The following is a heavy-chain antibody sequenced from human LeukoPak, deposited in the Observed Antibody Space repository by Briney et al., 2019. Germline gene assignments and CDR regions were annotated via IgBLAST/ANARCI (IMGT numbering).Heavy chain of an antibody. D-gene: IGHD3-22*01. CDR2: IKQDGSEK. V-gene: IGHV3-7*01. CDR1: RFTFSRYR. Sequence: GGSLRLSCAASRFTFSRYRMSWVRQAPGKGLEWVANIKQDGSEKHYVDSVKGRFTISRDNAKNSLYLQMNSLRAEDTAVYYCAKDCEYYDSSGYPGGDFYYMDVWGKGTTVTISS. J-gene: IGHJ6*03. CDR3: AKDCEYYDSSGYPGGDFYYMDV.